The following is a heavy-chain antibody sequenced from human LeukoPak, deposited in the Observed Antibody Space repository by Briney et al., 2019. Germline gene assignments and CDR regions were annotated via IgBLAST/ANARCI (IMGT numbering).Heavy chain of an antibody. Sequence: ASETLSLTCTVSGGSISSYYWSWIRQPPGKGLVWIGYIYYSGSTNYNPSLKRRVTISVDTPKNQFSLKLSSVTAAYTAVYYCARHRDYDILTGYYNYFDYWGQGTLVTVSS. CDR3: ARHRDYDILTGYYNYFDY. D-gene: IGHD3-9*01. CDR2: IYYSGST. V-gene: IGHV4-59*08. J-gene: IGHJ4*02. CDR1: GGSISSYY.